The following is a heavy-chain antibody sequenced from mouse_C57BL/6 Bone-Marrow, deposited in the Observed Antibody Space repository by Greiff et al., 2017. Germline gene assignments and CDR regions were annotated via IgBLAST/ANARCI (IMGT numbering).Heavy chain of an antibody. V-gene: IGHV1-64*01. CDR2: IHPNSGST. CDR3: ARGRDGWGFAY. Sequence: VQLQQSGPELVKPGASVKLSCKASGYTFTSYWMHWVKQRPGQGLEWIGMIHPNSGSTNYNEKFKSKATLTVDKSSSTAYMPLSSLTSEDSAVYYCARGRDGWGFAYWGQGTLVTVSA. J-gene: IGHJ3*01. D-gene: IGHD2-3*01. CDR1: GYTFTSYW.